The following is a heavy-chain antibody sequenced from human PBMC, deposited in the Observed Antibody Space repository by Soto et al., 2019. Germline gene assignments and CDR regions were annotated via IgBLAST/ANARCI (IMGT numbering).Heavy chain of an antibody. CDR3: ERNAGVAAPTRSMEV. V-gene: IGHV3-30-3*01. D-gene: IGHD6-13*01. CDR2: ISYDGSNK. J-gene: IGHJ6*02. Sequence: SGGLLRLSCAACGFNFSSYDMHWVRQAPGKGLKWVAIISYDGSNKNYADSVKGRFTISRDNSKNTLYLQMNSLRAEDMALYYGERNAGVAAPTRSMEVWRPGTTITVSS. CDR1: GFNFSSYD.